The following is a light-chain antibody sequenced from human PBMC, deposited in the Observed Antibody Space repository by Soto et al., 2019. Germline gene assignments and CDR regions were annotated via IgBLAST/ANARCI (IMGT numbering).Light chain of an antibody. CDR3: QQYNNWPPYT. J-gene: IGKJ2*01. V-gene: IGKV3-15*01. Sequence: EIVMTQSPAPLSVAPGERDTLSCRASQSVSSNFAWYQQKPGQARRLLIYGDSPRATGIPARFSGSGSCTEFPLTISSLPAEDFAVYYCQQYNNWPPYTFGQGTKLEIK. CDR1: QSVSSN. CDR2: GDS.